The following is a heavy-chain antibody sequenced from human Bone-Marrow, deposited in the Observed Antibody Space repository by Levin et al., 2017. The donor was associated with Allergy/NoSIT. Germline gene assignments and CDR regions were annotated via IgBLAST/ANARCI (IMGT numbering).Heavy chain of an antibody. V-gene: IGHV3-23*01. CDR1: GFTFSNYA. J-gene: IGHJ6*02. D-gene: IGHD4-23*01. CDR3: AKRRTPGGHPLDAMDV. Sequence: GGSLRLSCAASGFTFSNYAMNWVRQAPGKGLDWVSGISGTGLGTYYADSVKGRFTISRDNAKKVLYLQMNSLRAEDTAVYYCAKRRTPGGHPLDAMDVWGQGTKVTVSS. CDR2: ISGTGLGT.